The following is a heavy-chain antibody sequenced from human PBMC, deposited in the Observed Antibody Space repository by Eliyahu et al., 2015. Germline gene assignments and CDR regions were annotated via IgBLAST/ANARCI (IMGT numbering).Heavy chain of an antibody. CDR2: INPSGGST. J-gene: IGHJ4*02. CDR3: AIPCDYYDSSGYYYAFDY. Sequence: VQLVQSGAEXKKPGASVKVSCKASGYTFTSYYMHWVRQAPGQGLEWMGIINPSGGSTSYAQKFQGRVTMTRDTSTSTVYMELSSLRSEDTAVYYCAIPCDYYDSSGYYYAFDYWGQGTLVTVSS. V-gene: IGHV1-46*03. CDR1: GYTFTSYY. D-gene: IGHD3-22*01.